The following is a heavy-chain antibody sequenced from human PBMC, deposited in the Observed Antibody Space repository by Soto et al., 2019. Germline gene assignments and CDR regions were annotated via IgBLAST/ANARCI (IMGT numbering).Heavy chain of an antibody. D-gene: IGHD3-3*01. CDR2: MNPNSGNT. V-gene: IGHV1-8*01. J-gene: IGHJ6*03. CDR3: ARGRVKVVYYDFWSGPLYYYYYMDV. CDR1: GYTFTSYD. Sequence: GASVKVSCKASGYTFTSYDINWVRQATGQGLEWMGWMNPNSGNTGYAQKFQGRVTMTRNTSISTAYMELSSLRSEDTAVYYCARGRVKVVYYDFWSGPLYYYYYMDVWGKGTTVTVSS.